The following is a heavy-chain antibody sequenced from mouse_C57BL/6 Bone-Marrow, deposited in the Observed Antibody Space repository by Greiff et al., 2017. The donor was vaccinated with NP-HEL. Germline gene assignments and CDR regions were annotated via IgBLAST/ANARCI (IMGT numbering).Heavy chain of an antibody. CDR2: IDPENGDT. D-gene: IGHD2-4*01. V-gene: IGHV14-4*01. Sequence: VQLKESGAELVRPGASVKLSCTASGFNIKDDYMHWVKQRPEQGLEWIGWIDPENGDTEYASKFQGKATITAYTSSNTAYLQLSSLTSEDTAVYYCTTHYDYDWSPLYWYFDVWGTGTTVTVSS. CDR3: TTHYDYDWSPLYWYFDV. CDR1: GFNIKDDY. J-gene: IGHJ1*03.